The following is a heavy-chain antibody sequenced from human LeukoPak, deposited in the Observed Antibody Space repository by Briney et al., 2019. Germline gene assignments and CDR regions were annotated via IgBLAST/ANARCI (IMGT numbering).Heavy chain of an antibody. D-gene: IGHD4-23*01. Sequence: GESLKISCKGSGYSFTSYWIGWVRQMPGKGLECMGIFYPGDSDTRYSPSFQGQVTISADKSISTAYLQWSSLKAPDTAMYYCARLVYGGNSESAFDIWGQGTMVTVSS. V-gene: IGHV5-51*01. J-gene: IGHJ3*02. CDR3: ARLVYGGNSESAFDI. CDR2: FYPGDSDT. CDR1: GYSFTSYW.